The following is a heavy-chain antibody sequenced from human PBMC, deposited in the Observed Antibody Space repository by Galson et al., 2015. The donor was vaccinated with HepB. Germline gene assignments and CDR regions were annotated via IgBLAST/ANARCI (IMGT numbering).Heavy chain of an antibody. V-gene: IGHV3-23*01. Sequence: SLRLSCAPSGFTFSSLAMSWVRQAPGKGLEWVSAISGNGVNTYYADSVKGRFTISRDNSKNTLYLQMNSLRADDTAIYYCAKDLGAGGGSCFDYWGQGALVTVSS. CDR1: GFTFSSLA. D-gene: IGHD2-15*01. CDR3: AKDLGAGGGSCFDY. J-gene: IGHJ4*02. CDR2: ISGNGVNT.